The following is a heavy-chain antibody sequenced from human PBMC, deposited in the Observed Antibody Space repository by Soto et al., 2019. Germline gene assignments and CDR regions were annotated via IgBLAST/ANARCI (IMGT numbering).Heavy chain of an antibody. J-gene: IGHJ4*02. D-gene: IGHD2-21*02. CDR2: IVSGGGT. CDR3: AKRGSSGGDGGPFYFDY. CDR1: GFTVSNNY. V-gene: IGHV3-53*01. Sequence: PGGSLRLSCAASGFTVSNNYMSWVRQAPGKGPEWVAVIVSGGGTYYADSVKGRFTISRDNSNNTLYLQMNSLRADDTATYYCAKRGSSGGDGGPFYFDYWGQGIQVTVSS.